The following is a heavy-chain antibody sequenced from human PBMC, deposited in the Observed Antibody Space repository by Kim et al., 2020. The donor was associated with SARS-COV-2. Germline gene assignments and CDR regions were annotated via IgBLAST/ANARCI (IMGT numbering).Heavy chain of an antibody. V-gene: IGHV3-30*04. CDR2: ISYDTSTK. J-gene: IGHJ6*03. CDR1: GFTFSSYA. D-gene: IGHD1-26*01. Sequence: GGSLRLSCAASGFTFSSYAIHWVRQAPGKGLEWVAVISYDTSTKYYVDSVKGRFSISRDNSKTTLYLQMNSLRPEDTAVYYCARDSGGATIFYYYMDVWG. CDR3: ARDSGGATIFYYYMDV.